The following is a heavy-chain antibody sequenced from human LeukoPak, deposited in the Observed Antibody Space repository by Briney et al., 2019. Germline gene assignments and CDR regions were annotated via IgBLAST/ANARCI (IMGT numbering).Heavy chain of an antibody. CDR3: ARKMKTGDRIGTFDI. J-gene: IGHJ3*02. CDR2: IGTDGSYI. D-gene: IGHD1-1*01. CDR1: GFTFSSHN. V-gene: IGHV3-21*01. Sequence: GGSLRLSCAASGFTFSSHNMNWVRQAPMKGLEWVSSIGTDGSYIYYADSVQGRFTISRDNAKNSLYLQMNSLTAEDTAVYYCARKMKTGDRIGTFDIWGQGTMVTVSS.